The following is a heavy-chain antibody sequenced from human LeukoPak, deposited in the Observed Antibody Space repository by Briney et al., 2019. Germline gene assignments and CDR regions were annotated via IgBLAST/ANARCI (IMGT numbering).Heavy chain of an antibody. CDR1: GFTFSSYE. V-gene: IGHV3-48*03. CDR3: ARVYGSYYYGMDV. Sequence: GGSLRLSCAASGFTFSSYEMNWVRQAPGKGLEWVSYISSSGSTKDYADSVKGRFTISRDNAKNSLYLQMNSLRAEDTAVYYCARVYGSYYYGMDVWGQGTTVRVSS. CDR2: ISSSGSTK. D-gene: IGHD4-17*01. J-gene: IGHJ6*02.